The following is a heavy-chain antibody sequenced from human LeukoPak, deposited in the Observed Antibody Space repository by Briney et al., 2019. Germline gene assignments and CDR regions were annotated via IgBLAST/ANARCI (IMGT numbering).Heavy chain of an antibody. Sequence: SQTLSLTCAISGDSVSSNSAAWNWIRQSPSRRLEWLGRTYYRSKWYNDYAVSVKSRITINPDTSKNQFSLQLDSVTPEDTAVYYCARAIYGDYLNEPFDYWGQGTLVTVSS. D-gene: IGHD4-17*01. CDR3: ARAIYGDYLNEPFDY. J-gene: IGHJ4*02. CDR2: TYYRSKWYN. CDR1: GDSVSSNSAA. V-gene: IGHV6-1*01.